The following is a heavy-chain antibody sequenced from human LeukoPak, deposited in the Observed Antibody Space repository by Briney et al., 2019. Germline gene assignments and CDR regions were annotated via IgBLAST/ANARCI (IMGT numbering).Heavy chain of an antibody. CDR1: GFTFGDCG. CDR3: AKSRSGSANRALQIFDN. CDR2: INWNGGSP. J-gene: IGHJ4*02. Sequence: GGSLRLSCEASGFTFGDCGMSWVRQAPGKGLEWVSGINWNGGSPRYADYVKGRFTISRDNSENSLFVQMNSLRAEDTAVYFCAKSRSGSANRALQIFDNWGQGTLVTVSS. V-gene: IGHV3-20*04. D-gene: IGHD1-14*01.